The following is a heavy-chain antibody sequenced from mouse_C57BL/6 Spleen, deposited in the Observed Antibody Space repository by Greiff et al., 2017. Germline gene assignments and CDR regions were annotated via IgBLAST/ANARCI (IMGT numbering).Heavy chain of an antibody. CDR3: AKENHYYAMDY. J-gene: IGHJ4*01. V-gene: IGHV1-69*02. CDR1: GYTFTSYW. Sequence: VQLQQPGAELVKPGASVKMSCKASGYTFTSYWITWVKQRPGQGLEWIGVIDPSDSYTNYNQKFKGKATLTVDTSSSTAYMQLSSLTSEDSAVYYCAKENHYYAMDYWGQGTSVTVSS. CDR2: IDPSDSYT.